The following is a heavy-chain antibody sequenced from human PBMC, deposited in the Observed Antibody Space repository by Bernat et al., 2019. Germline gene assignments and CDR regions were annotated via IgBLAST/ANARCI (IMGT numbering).Heavy chain of an antibody. CDR3: AKTYTVTKYYYYYYMDV. D-gene: IGHD4-17*01. CDR2: IIGGGGIT. J-gene: IGHJ6*03. CDR1: GFTFSSYA. Sequence: EVQLLESGGGLVQPGGSLRLSCAASGFTFSSYAMNWVRQAPGKGLEWVSAIIGGGGITYYADSVRGRFTISRDNSKNTLYLQMNSLRAEDTAVYYCAKTYTVTKYYYYYYMDVWGKGTTVTVSS. V-gene: IGHV3-23*01.